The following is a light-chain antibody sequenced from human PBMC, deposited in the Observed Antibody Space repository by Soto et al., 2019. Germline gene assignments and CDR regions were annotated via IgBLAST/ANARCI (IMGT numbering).Light chain of an antibody. V-gene: IGKV2-28*01. J-gene: IGKJ1*01. Sequence: DFVMTQSPLSLPVTPGEPASISCRSSQSLLHGNGYYYLDWYLQKPGQSPQLLIYLGSNRASGVPDRFSGSGSGTDFTLKISRVEAEDVGVYYCMQALQTRTFGQGTKVDIK. CDR2: LGS. CDR1: QSLLHGNGYYY. CDR3: MQALQTRT.